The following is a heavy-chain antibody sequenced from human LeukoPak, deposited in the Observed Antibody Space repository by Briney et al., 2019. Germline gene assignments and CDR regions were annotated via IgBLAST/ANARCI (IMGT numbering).Heavy chain of an antibody. CDR3: AKEMGVVLMVYALDY. V-gene: IGHV3-23*01. D-gene: IGHD2-8*01. CDR2: ISGSGGNT. J-gene: IGHJ4*02. CDR1: GFIFRSYA. Sequence: PGGSLRLSYAASGFIFRSYAMSWVRQAPGKGLEWVSGISGSGGNTFYADSVKGRFTISRDKSKSTLSLQMNSLRAEDTAVYYCAKEMGVVLMVYALDYWGQGNLVTVSS.